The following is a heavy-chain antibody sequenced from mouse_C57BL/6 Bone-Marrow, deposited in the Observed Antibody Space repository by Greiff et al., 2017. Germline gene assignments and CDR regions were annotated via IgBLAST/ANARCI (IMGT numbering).Heavy chain of an antibody. V-gene: IGHV5-6*01. CDR2: ISSGGSYT. J-gene: IGHJ2*01. CDR1: GFTFSSYG. CDR3: ARQGYDYDLDY. D-gene: IGHD2-4*01. Sequence: EVKLVESGGDLVKPGGSLKLSCAASGFTFSSYGMSWVRQTPDKRLEWVATISSGGSYTYYPDSVKGRFTISRDNAKNTLYLQMSSLKSEDTAMYYCARQGYDYDLDYWGQGTTLTVSS.